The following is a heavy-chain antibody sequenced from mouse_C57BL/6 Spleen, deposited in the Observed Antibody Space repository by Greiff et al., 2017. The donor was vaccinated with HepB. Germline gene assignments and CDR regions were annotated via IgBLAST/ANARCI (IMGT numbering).Heavy chain of an antibody. D-gene: IGHD1-1*02. Sequence: DVHLVESGGGLVKPGGSLKLSCAASGFTFSDYGMHWVCQAPEKGLEWVAYISSGSSTIYYADTVKGRFTISRDNAKNTMFLQMTSLRSEDTAMYYCARGGYFDYWGQGTTLTVSS. CDR1: GFTFSDYG. CDR2: ISSGSSTI. V-gene: IGHV5-17*01. CDR3: ARGGYFDY. J-gene: IGHJ2*01.